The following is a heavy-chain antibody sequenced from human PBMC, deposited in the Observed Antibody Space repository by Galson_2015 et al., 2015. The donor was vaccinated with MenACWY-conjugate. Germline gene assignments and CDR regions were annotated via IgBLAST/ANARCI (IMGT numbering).Heavy chain of an antibody. J-gene: IGHJ6*02. Sequence: SLRLSCAASGFTFSSYSMNWVRQAPGKGLEWVSYISSSSSTIYYADSVKGRFTISRDNAKNSLYLQMNSLRAEDTAVYYCARGGQDIVALRRGMDVWGHGTPVAVSS. CDR1: GFTFSSYS. CDR2: ISSSSSTI. CDR3: ARGGQDIVALRRGMDV. D-gene: IGHD5-12*01. V-gene: IGHV3-48*04.